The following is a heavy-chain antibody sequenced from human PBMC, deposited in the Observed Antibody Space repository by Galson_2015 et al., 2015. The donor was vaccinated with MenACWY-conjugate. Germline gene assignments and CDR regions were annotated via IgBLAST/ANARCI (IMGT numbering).Heavy chain of an antibody. CDR3: AKRGKVVTALYYFDY. CDR2: ISTSGGNT. CDR1: GFTFGSCA. J-gene: IGHJ4*02. Sequence: SLRLSCAASGFTFGSCAMSWVRQAPGKGLEWVSTISTSGGNTYYADSVKGRFTISRDISKNTLYLQMNSLRAEDTAIYYCAKRGKVVTALYYFDYWGQGTLVTVSS. V-gene: IGHV3-23*01. D-gene: IGHD2-21*02.